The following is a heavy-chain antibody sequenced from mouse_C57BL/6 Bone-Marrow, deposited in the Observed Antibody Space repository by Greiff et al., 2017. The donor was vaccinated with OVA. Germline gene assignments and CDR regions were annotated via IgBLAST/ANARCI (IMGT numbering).Heavy chain of an antibody. Sequence: EVQLVESGGDLVKPGGSLKLSCAASGFTFSGYAMSWVRQTPEKRLEWVATISDGGSYTYHPDNVQGRFTISRDNAKNNLYLQMSHLKSEDTAMYYCARGGITGPHYWGQGTTLTVSS. CDR2: ISDGGSYT. CDR3: ARGGITGPHY. J-gene: IGHJ2*01. V-gene: IGHV5-4*01. CDR1: GFTFSGYA. D-gene: IGHD1-1*01.